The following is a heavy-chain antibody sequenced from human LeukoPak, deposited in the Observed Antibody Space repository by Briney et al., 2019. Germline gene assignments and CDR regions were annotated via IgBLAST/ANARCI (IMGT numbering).Heavy chain of an antibody. J-gene: IGHJ4*02. CDR3: ARGRKAMGASIFDY. Sequence: SETLSLTCTVSGGSISSSSYYWGWIRQPPGKGLEWIGSIYYSGSTYYNPSLKSRVTIPVDTSKNQFSLKLSSVTAADTAVYYCARGRKAMGASIFDYWGQGTLVTVSS. CDR1: GGSISSSSYY. D-gene: IGHD5-18*01. CDR2: IYYSGST. V-gene: IGHV4-39*07.